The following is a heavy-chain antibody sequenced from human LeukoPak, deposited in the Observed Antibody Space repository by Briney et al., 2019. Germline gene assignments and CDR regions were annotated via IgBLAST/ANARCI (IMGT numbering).Heavy chain of an antibody. CDR1: GFTFSSYS. D-gene: IGHD3-22*01. CDR3: AKGEALFGVRYYDSSGYSY. Sequence: GGSLRLSCAASGFTFSSYSMNWVRQAPGKGLEWVSSISSSSSYIYYADSVKGRFTISRDNAKNSLYLQMNSLRAEDTALYYCAKGEALFGVRYYDSSGYSYWGQGTLVTVSS. V-gene: IGHV3-21*04. CDR2: ISSSSSYI. J-gene: IGHJ4*02.